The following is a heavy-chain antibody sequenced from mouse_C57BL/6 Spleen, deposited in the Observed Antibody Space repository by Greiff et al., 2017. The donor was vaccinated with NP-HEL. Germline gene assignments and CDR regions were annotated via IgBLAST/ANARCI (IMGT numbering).Heavy chain of an antibody. V-gene: IGHV1-76*01. CDR1: GYTFTDYY. Sequence: QVHVKQSGAELVRPGASVKLSCKASGYTFTDYYINWVKQRPGQGLEWIARIYPGSGNTYYNEKFKGKATLTAEKSSSTAYMQLSSLTSEDSAVYFCARNGYYVEGFDYWGQGTTLTVSS. CDR2: IYPGSGNT. J-gene: IGHJ2*01. CDR3: ARNGYYVEGFDY. D-gene: IGHD2-3*01.